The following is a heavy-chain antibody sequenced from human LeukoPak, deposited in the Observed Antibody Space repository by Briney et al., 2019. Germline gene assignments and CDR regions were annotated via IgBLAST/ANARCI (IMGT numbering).Heavy chain of an antibody. D-gene: IGHD6-19*01. J-gene: IGHJ4*02. V-gene: IGHV3-23*01. CDR3: GKGNPQGEGAVAGHFVY. CDR1: GFTFSDYC. CDR2: ATASGRGT. Sequence: GGSLRLSCVASGFTFSDYCMSWVRQAPGKGLEWLSVATASGRGTYYADSVKGRFTVSRDNNKDTLYLEMNSLRADDTATYFCGKGNPQGEGAVAGHFVYRGQGTLVMVSS.